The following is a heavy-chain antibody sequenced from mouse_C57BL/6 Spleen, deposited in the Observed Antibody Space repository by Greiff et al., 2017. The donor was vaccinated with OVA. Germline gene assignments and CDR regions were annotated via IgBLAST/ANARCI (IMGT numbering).Heavy chain of an antibody. Sequence: QVQLQQSGAELARPGASVKLSCKASGYTFTSYGISWVKQRTGQGLEWIGEIYPRSGHTYYNEKFKGKATLTADKSSSTASMELRRLTSEDSAVYFCARELRLPYYYAMDDWGQGTSVTVSS. CDR3: ARELRLPYYYAMDD. D-gene: IGHD3-2*02. V-gene: IGHV1-81*01. CDR1: GYTFTSYG. CDR2: IYPRSGHT. J-gene: IGHJ4*01.